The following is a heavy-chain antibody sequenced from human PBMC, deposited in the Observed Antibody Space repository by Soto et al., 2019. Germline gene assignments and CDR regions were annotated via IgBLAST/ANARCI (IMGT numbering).Heavy chain of an antibody. D-gene: IGHD6-19*01. J-gene: IGHJ4*02. CDR3: TRPGWPDY. CDR2: IRSKANSYAT. V-gene: IGHV3-73*01. CDR1: GFTFSGSA. Sequence: TGGSLRLSCAASGFTFSGSAMHWVRQASGKGLEWVGRIRSKANSYATAYAASVKGRFTISRDDSKNTAYLQMNSLKTEDTAVYYSTRPGWPDYWGQGTLVTVSS.